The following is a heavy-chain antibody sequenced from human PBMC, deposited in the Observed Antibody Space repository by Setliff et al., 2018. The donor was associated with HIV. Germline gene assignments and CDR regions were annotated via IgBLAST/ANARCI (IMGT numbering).Heavy chain of an antibody. J-gene: IGHJ4*02. Sequence: LRLSCAASGFTFSSYGMHWVRQAPGKGLEWVAFIRYDGSNKYYADSVKGRFTISRDNSKNTLYLQMNSLRAEDTAVYYCAKIQNPQGYYYDSSGYYPHPGSPDYWGQGTLGTVSS. CDR2: IRYDGSNK. D-gene: IGHD3-22*01. V-gene: IGHV3-30*02. CDR3: AKIQNPQGYYYDSSGYYPHPGSPDY. CDR1: GFTFSSYG.